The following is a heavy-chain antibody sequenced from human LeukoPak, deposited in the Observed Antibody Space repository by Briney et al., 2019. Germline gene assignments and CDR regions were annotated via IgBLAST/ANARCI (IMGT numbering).Heavy chain of an antibody. V-gene: IGHV3-30*04. Sequence: GGSLRLSCVASGFTFTGHSMHWVRQAPGKGLEWVAVVANDEKTIFYADSLKGRFTVSRDNSKNTVYLQMNSLRDEDTAVYYCAREKQSGGTPFDYWGQGSLVTVSP. CDR2: VANDEKTI. CDR1: GFTFTGHS. CDR3: AREKQSGGTPFDY. J-gene: IGHJ4*02. D-gene: IGHD1-26*01.